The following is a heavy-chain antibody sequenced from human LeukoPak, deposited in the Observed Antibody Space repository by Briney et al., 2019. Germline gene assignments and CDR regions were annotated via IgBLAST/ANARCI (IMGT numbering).Heavy chain of an antibody. V-gene: IGHV4-59*01. CDR3: ARPQGDSTAIFDY. CDR2: IHYTGST. CDR1: GGSISGDY. D-gene: IGHD2-21*01. Sequence: MPSETLSLTCTVSGGSISGDYWSWIRQPPGKGLEWIGYIHYTGSTNYNPSLRSRVTISVDTSKNLFSLKLSSVTAADTAVYYCARPQGDSTAIFDYWGQGTLVSVSS. J-gene: IGHJ4*02.